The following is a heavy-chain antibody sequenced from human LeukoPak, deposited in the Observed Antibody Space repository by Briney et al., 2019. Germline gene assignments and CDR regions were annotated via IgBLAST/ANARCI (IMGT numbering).Heavy chain of an antibody. CDR3: VKDPNGRGDRSEYFQY. J-gene: IGHJ1*01. Sequence: GGSLRLSCAASGFTVSSNYMSWVRQAPGKGLEWVAVIYSGGSTYYADSVKGRFTIYRDNSRNTVSLQMNRLSAEDTAVYYCVKDPNGRGDRSEYFQYWGQGTLVTVSS. CDR2: IYSGGST. CDR1: GFTVSSNY. V-gene: IGHV3-66*01. D-gene: IGHD2-21*01.